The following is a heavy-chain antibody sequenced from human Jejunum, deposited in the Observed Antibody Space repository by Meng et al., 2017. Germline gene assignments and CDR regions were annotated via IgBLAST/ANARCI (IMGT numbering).Heavy chain of an antibody. V-gene: IGHV4-4*02. D-gene: IGHD5-12*01. Sequence: VQLRESGPGLVKPSGTLSLTCAVSGGSISDSNWWSWVRQPPGKELEWIGEIYHTGSTNYNPSLKSRVTMSLDKSKNQFFLDLTSVTAADTAVYYCARDLLGPAIAASGYFDPWGQGTLVTVSS. CDR1: GGSISDSNW. J-gene: IGHJ5*02. CDR3: ARDLLGPAIAASGYFDP. CDR2: IYHTGST.